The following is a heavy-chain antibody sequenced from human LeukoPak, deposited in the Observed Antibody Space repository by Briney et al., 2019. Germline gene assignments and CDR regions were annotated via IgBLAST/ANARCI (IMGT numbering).Heavy chain of an antibody. CDR1: GFTFSDRY. V-gene: IGHV3-11*06. J-gene: IGHJ4*02. CDR2: ISDDSTYT. Sequence: PGGSLRLSCVASGFTFSDRYMTWIRQAPGKGLEWVARISDDSTYTNYADSVKGRFSISRDNAKKSLYLQMDSLRAEDTAVYYCARDITALDYWGPGTLVTVCS. CDR3: ARDITALDY. D-gene: IGHD2-21*02.